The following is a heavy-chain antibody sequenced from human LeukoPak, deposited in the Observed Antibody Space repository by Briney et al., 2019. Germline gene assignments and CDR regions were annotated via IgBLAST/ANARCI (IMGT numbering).Heavy chain of an antibody. CDR1: GYTFTGYF. CDR3: ASGSSVAARSEIYYSDY. CDR2: INPNSGGT. Sequence: ASVKVSCKASGYTFTGYFIYWVRQAPGQGLEWMGWINPNSGGTNYAQKFKGRVIMTRDTSIGTAYMELSRLRSDDTAVYYCASGSSVAARSEIYYSDYWGQGTLVTVSS. D-gene: IGHD6-6*01. V-gene: IGHV1-2*02. J-gene: IGHJ4*02.